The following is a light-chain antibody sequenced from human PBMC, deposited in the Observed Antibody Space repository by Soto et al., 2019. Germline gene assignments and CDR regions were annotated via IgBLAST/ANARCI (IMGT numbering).Light chain of an antibody. CDR1: QDVKSL. V-gene: IGKV1-9*01. Sequence: DIPLTQSPTFLFPALGDTIPITCRPSQDVKSLLPWYQQPPGRAPKLLFSYVSTLQSGVPSRFSGSGSRTDFTLTISSLQPEDFATYYCQEIDSYPPTFGQGTRLEIK. CDR2: YVS. CDR3: QEIDSYPPT. J-gene: IGKJ5*01.